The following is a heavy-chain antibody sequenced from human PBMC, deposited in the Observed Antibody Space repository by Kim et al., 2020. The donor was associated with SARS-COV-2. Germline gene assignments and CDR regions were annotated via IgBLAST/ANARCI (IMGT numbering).Heavy chain of an antibody. J-gene: IGHJ6*02. D-gene: IGHD6-19*01. CDR2: IYPGDSDT. Sequence: GESLQISCKGSGYSFTSYWIGWVRQMPGKGLEWMGIIYPGDSDTRYSPSFQGQVTISADKSISTAYLQWSSLKASDTAMYYCARAPYGSGWPMDVWGQGTTVTVSS. CDR3: ARAPYGSGWPMDV. CDR1: GYSFTSYW. V-gene: IGHV5-51*01.